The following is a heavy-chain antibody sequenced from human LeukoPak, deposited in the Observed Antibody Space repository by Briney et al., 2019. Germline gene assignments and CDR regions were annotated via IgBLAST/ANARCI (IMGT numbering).Heavy chain of an antibody. D-gene: IGHD4-17*01. CDR3: ARDPNGDYIGAFDM. V-gene: IGHV3-23*01. CDR1: GFTFSAYA. J-gene: IGHJ3*02. Sequence: GGSLRLSCTASGFTFSAYAMIWVRQAPGKGPEWVSDIRGGGTSEFYADSVKGRFRISRDNPKDTLFLQMNGLRAEDTAVYYCARDPNGDYIGAFDMWGPGTMVTVSS. CDR2: IRGGGTSE.